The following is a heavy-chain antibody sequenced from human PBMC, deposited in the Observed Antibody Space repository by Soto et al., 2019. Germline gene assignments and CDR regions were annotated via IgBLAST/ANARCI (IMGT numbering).Heavy chain of an antibody. CDR2: ISAYNGNT. V-gene: IGHV1-18*01. Sequence: QVQLVQSGAEVKKPGASVKVSCKASGYTFTSYGFIWVRQAPGQGLEWMGWISAYNGNTNYAQKVQGRGTMTTDPSTTTAYMELRSLRSDDTAVYYWARDRGSYALDFWGQGTLVTVSS. CDR1: GYTFTSYG. CDR3: ARDRGSYALDF. D-gene: IGHD1-26*01. J-gene: IGHJ4*02.